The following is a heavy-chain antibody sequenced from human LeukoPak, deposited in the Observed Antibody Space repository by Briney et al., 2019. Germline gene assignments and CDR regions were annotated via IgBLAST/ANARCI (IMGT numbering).Heavy chain of an antibody. CDR2: INHSGST. J-gene: IGHJ4*02. CDR3: ARSWELRSTFDY. Sequence: SETLSLTCAVYGGSFSGYYWSWLRQPPGKGLEWIGEINHSGSTNYNPSPKSRVTISVDTSKNQFSLKLSSVTAADTAVYYCARSWELRSTFDYWGQGTLVTVSS. CDR1: GGSFSGYY. V-gene: IGHV4-34*01. D-gene: IGHD1-26*01.